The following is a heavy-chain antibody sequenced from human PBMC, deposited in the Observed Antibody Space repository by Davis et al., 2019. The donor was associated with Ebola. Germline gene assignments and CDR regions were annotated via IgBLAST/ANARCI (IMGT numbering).Heavy chain of an antibody. CDR1: GFTFSSYA. J-gene: IGHJ4*02. Sequence: PGGSLRLSCAASGFTFSSYAMSWVRQAPGKGLEWVSAISGSGGSTYYADSVKGRFTISRDNSKNTLYLQMNSLRAEDTAVYYCAKGPSVGYSYGFPFDYWGQGTLVTVSS. CDR3: AKGPSVGYSYGFPFDY. D-gene: IGHD5-18*01. V-gene: IGHV3-23*01. CDR2: ISGSGGST.